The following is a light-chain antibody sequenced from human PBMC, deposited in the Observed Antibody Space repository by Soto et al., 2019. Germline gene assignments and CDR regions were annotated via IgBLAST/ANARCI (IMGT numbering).Light chain of an antibody. Sequence: EIVLTQSPATLSSFPGDRVTLSCRASQYINTRLAWYQHRPGQAPRLLIYQTSIRAAGIPARFSASGTGTDFTLTISSLEPEDFGVYYCQQRHNWPITFGQGTLLEIK. J-gene: IGKJ5*01. CDR3: QQRHNWPIT. CDR2: QTS. V-gene: IGKV3-11*01. CDR1: QYINTR.